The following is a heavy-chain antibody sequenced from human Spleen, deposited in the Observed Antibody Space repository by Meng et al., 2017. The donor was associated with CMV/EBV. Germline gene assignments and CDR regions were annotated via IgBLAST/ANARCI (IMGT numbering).Heavy chain of an antibody. J-gene: IGHJ4*02. D-gene: IGHD5-18*01. V-gene: IGHV1-46*01. CDR2: INPSGGST. CDR3: ASGYSYGSLTFDY. CDR1: GYTFTSYY. Sequence: ASVKVSCKASGYTFTSYYMHWVRQAPGQGLEWMGIINPSGGSTSYAQKFQGRVTMTRDTSITTAYMELSRLRSDDTAVYYCASGYSYGSLTFDYWGQGTLVTVSS.